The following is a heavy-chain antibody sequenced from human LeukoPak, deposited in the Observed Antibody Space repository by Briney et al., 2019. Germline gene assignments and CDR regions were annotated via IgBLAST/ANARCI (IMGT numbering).Heavy chain of an antibody. J-gene: IGHJ4*02. CDR1: GFTVSSNY. CDR2: IYSGGST. D-gene: IGHD3-10*02. CDR3: ARVVVRGISFLYFDY. V-gene: IGHV3-66*01. Sequence: GGSLRLSCAASGFTVSSNYMSWVRQAPGKGLEWVSVIYSGGSTYYANSVKGRFTISRDNSKNTLYLQMNSLRAEDTAVYYCARVVVRGISFLYFDYWGQGTLVTVSS.